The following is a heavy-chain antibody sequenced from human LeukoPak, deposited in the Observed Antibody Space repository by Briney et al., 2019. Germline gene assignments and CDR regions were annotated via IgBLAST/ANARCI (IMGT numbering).Heavy chain of an antibody. D-gene: IGHD1-26*01. V-gene: IGHV3-48*01. CDR2: ISSGSSTI. CDR3: ARLSLLLPDAFDI. Sequence: GGSLRLSCAASGFTFSSYGMTWVRQAPGKGLEWVSYISSGSSTIYYADSVKGRFTISRDNAKNSLYLQLNSLRSEDTAVYYCARLSLLLPDAFDIWGQGTMVTVSS. CDR1: GFTFSSYG. J-gene: IGHJ3*02.